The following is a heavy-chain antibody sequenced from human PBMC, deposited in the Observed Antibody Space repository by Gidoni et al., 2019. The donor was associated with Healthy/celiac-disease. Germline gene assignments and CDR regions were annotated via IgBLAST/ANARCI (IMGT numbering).Heavy chain of an antibody. Sequence: QLQLQESGPGLAKPSETRSLTCTVSGGSISSSSYYWGWIRQPPGKGLGWSGSIYYSGSTYYNPSLKSRVTISVDTSKNQFSLKLSSVTAADTAVYYCARENGGYCSSTSCYRERDWFDPWGQGTLVTVSS. CDR1: GGSISSSSYY. J-gene: IGHJ5*02. CDR3: ARENGGYCSSTSCYRERDWFDP. CDR2: IYYSGST. D-gene: IGHD2-2*01. V-gene: IGHV4-39*02.